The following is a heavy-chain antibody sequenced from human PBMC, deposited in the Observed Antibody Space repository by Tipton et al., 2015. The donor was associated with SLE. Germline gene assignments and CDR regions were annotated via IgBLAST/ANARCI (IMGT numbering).Heavy chain of an antibody. CDR1: GFTLSNYE. V-gene: IGHV3-48*03. CDR3: AGIAGELRSDF. Sequence: SLRLSCAASGFTLSNYEMNWVRQAPGKGLEWISYITGSGGAITYADSVKGRFTISRDNAKNSLYLHMNSLRAEDTAVYYCAGIAGELRSDFWGQGTLVSVSS. J-gene: IGHJ4*02. CDR2: ITGSGGAI. D-gene: IGHD1-7*01.